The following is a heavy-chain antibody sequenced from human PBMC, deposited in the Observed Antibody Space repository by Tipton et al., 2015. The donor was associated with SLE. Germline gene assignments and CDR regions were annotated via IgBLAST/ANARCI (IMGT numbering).Heavy chain of an antibody. CDR2: ISGSGGST. J-gene: IGHJ4*02. D-gene: IGHD6-13*01. Sequence: AVSGFTFSSYAMSWVRQAPGKGLEWVSAISGSGGSTYYADSVKGRFTISRDNSKNTLYLQMNSLRAEDTAVYYCAKDVRAAAGTWYFDYWGQGTLVTVSS. CDR1: GFTFSSYA. CDR3: AKDVRAAAGTWYFDY. V-gene: IGHV3-23*01.